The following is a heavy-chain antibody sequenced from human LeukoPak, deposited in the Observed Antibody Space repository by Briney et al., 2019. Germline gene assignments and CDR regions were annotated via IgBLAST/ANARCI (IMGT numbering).Heavy chain of an antibody. J-gene: IGHJ4*02. Sequence: GGSLRLSXAASGFTFSSYAMSWVRQAPGKGLEWVSAISGSGGSTYYADSVKGRFTISRDNSKNTLYLQMNSLRAEDTAVYYCAKDAPVNIVVVPAANSWGQGTLVTVSS. D-gene: IGHD2-2*01. CDR1: GFTFSSYA. CDR2: ISGSGGST. V-gene: IGHV3-23*01. CDR3: AKDAPVNIVVVPAANS.